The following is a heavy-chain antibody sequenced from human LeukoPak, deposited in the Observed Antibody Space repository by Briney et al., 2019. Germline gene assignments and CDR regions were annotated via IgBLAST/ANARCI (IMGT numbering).Heavy chain of an antibody. CDR2: IYYSGST. Sequence: SETLSLTCTVYGGSISSYYWGWIRQPPGKGLEWIGYIYYSGSTNYNPSLKSRVTISVDTSKNQFSLKLSSVTAADTAVYYCARLLSQGWFDPWGQGTLVTVSS. D-gene: IGHD5/OR15-5a*01. V-gene: IGHV4-59*01. J-gene: IGHJ5*02. CDR3: ARLLSQGWFDP. CDR1: GGSISSYY.